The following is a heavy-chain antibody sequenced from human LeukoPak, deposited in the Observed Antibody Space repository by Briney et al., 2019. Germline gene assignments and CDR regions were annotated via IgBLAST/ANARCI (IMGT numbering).Heavy chain of an antibody. J-gene: IGHJ4*02. Sequence: PGGSLRLSCAASGFTFSSYGMHWVRQAPGKGLEWVAVIWYDGSNEYYTDSVKGRFTISRDNSKNTLYLQMNSLRAEDTAVYYCARDYCGGDCQAVDYWGQGTLVTVSS. CDR1: GFTFSSYG. D-gene: IGHD2-21*02. V-gene: IGHV3-33*01. CDR2: IWYDGSNE. CDR3: ARDYCGGDCQAVDY.